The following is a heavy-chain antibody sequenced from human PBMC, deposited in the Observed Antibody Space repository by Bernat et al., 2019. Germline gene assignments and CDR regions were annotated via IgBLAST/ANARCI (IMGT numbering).Heavy chain of an antibody. Sequence: QVQLVESGGGVVQPGRSLRLSCAASGFTLSSYGMHWVRQAPGKGLEWVAVMSYDENEKYYTDSVKGRFTISRDNSKNTLYLQMNSLRGEDMAVYYCAKDHFAEIIKWNYAWFDPWGQGTLVTVSS. CDR1: GFTLSSYG. V-gene: IGHV3-30*18. D-gene: IGHD1-7*01. J-gene: IGHJ5*02. CDR3: AKDHFAEIIKWNYAWFDP. CDR2: MSYDENEK.